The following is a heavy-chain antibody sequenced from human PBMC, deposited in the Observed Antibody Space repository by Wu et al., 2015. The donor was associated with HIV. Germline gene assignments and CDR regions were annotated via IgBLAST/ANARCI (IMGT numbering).Heavy chain of an antibody. CDR1: GGTFMSYA. D-gene: IGHD2-15*01. CDR3: ARGSGYCSGGSCLVAASDI. J-gene: IGHJ3*02. CDR2: IIPSVDTV. Sequence: QVQLVQSGAEVKKPGSSVKVSCKASGGTFMSYAISWVRQAPGQGLDWMGGIIPSVDTVDYAQKFQGRVTISTDEWTTTAYMELSSLRSEDTAVYYCARGSGYCSGGSCLVAASDIWGQGTLVTVSS. V-gene: IGHV1-69*05.